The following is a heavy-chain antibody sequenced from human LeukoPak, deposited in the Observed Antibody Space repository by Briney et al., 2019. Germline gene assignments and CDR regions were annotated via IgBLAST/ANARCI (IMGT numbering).Heavy chain of an antibody. D-gene: IGHD1-26*01. CDR1: GFTFNTYW. Sequence: GGSLRLSCAASGFTFNTYWMSWVRQAPGKGLEWVASIKQDGGEEYYMDSVKGRFTISRDNAKNSLYLQMNSLRAEDTAVYYCAREWHATFDYWGRGSLVTVSS. CDR3: AREWHATFDY. V-gene: IGHV3-7*01. CDR2: IKQDGGEE. J-gene: IGHJ4*02.